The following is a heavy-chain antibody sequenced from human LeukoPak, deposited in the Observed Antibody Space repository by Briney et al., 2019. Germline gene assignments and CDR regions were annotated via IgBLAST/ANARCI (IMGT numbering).Heavy chain of an antibody. Sequence: ASVKVSCKASGYTFTSYYMHWVRQAPGQGLEWMGIINPSGGSTSYAQKFQGRVTMTEDTSTDTAYMELSSLRSEDTAVYYCATTRWELLRLDYWGQGTLVTVSS. CDR3: ATTRWELLRLDY. V-gene: IGHV1-46*01. CDR2: INPSGGST. J-gene: IGHJ4*02. CDR1: GYTFTSYY. D-gene: IGHD1-26*01.